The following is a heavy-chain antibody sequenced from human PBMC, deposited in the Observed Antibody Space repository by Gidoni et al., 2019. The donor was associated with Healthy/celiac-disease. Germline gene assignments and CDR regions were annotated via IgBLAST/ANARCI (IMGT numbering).Heavy chain of an antibody. CDR2: IYPGDSDT. CDR1: GYSFTSYW. CDR3: ARPTYYYGSGYAFDI. Sequence: EVQLVQSGAEVKKPGESLKISCKGSGYSFTSYWIGWVRQMPGKGLEWMGIIYPGDSDTRYSPSFQCQVSISADKSISTAYLQWSSLKASDTAMYYCARPTYYYGSGYAFDIWGQGTMVTVSS. D-gene: IGHD3-10*01. V-gene: IGHV5-51*01. J-gene: IGHJ3*02.